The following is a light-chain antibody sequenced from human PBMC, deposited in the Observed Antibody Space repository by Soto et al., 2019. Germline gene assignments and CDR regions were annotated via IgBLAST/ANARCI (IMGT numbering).Light chain of an antibody. Sequence: EIVMTQSPATLSVSPGERATLSCRASQSVSSNLAWYQQKPGQAPRLLIYGASTRATGIPARFSGSGSGTEFTLTISSLQSEDFAVYYCQHYNNWPQTFGQGTKVE. CDR3: QHYNNWPQT. V-gene: IGKV3-15*01. CDR2: GAS. J-gene: IGKJ1*01. CDR1: QSVSSN.